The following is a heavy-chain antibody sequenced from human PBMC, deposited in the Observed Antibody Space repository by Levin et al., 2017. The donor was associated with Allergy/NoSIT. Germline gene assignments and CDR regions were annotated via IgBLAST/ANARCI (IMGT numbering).Heavy chain of an antibody. CDR3: ARDLVVVVVAATVYDY. CDR2: IKEDGSKK. Sequence: LSLTCEASGFTFSTYWMSWVRQAPGKGLEWVANIKEDGSKKYYVDSVKGRFTIFRDNAKNSLFLQMNSLRAEDTAVYYCARDLVVVVVAATVYDYWGQGTLVTVSS. CDR1: GFTFSTYW. V-gene: IGHV3-7*01. D-gene: IGHD2-15*01. J-gene: IGHJ4*02.